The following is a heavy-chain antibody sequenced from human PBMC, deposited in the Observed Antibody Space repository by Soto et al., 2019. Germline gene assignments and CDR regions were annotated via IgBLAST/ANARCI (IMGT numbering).Heavy chain of an antibody. V-gene: IGHV4-59*08. CDR2: VYHTGST. CDR1: GGFITNDY. CDR3: ARHPIRYYDVLTGQIVYPEFNWVDP. D-gene: IGHD3-9*01. J-gene: IGHJ5*02. Sequence: SETLSLTCAVSGGFITNDYWSWIRQPPGKGLEWIGYVYHTGSTNYKPSLKSRVTISVDKSKNQFSLKLTSVTAADTAVYYCARHPIRYYDVLTGQIVYPEFNWVDPWGHGILVTVSS.